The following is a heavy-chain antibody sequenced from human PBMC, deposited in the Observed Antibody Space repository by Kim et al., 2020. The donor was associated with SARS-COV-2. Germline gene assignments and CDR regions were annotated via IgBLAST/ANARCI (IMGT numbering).Heavy chain of an antibody. Sequence: SETLSLTCSVSGGSVSSGGYFWSWIRQSPGKGLEWIGNLYYTGDTKYDPSLKSRVTIAEVTSNNQFSPNLTSVTAADTAVYYCAREVRMGTFDSWGQGTLVTVSS. CDR2: LYYTGDT. CDR1: GGSVSSGGYF. D-gene: IGHD1-1*01. J-gene: IGHJ4*02. CDR3: AREVRMGTFDS. V-gene: IGHV4-61*08.